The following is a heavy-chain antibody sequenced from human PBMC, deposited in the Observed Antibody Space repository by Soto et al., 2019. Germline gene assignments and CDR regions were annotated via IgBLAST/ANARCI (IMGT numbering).Heavy chain of an antibody. CDR2: ISYDGSNK. D-gene: IGHD6-13*01. J-gene: IGHJ6*02. Sequence: QVQLVESGGGVVQPGRSLRLSCAASGFTFSSYAMHWVRQAPGKGLEWVAVISYDGSNKYYADSVKGRFTISRDNSKNTLYLKMNSLRAEDTAVYYCVSSRGYGMDVWGQGTTVTVSS. CDR3: VSSRGYGMDV. V-gene: IGHV3-30-3*01. CDR1: GFTFSSYA.